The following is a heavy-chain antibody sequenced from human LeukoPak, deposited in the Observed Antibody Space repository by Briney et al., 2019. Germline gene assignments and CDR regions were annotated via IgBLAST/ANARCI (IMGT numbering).Heavy chain of an antibody. J-gene: IGHJ4*02. D-gene: IGHD3-22*01. CDR1: GGSISTYY. V-gene: IGHV4-59*01. CDR2: IYYSGST. Sequence: PSETLSLTCTVSGGSISTYYWSWIRQPPGKGLEWIGYIYYSGSTNYNPSLKSRLTISVDTSKTQFSLKLSSVTAADTAVYYCAGAYYDSSGYYLVHWGQGTLVTVSS. CDR3: AGAYYDSSGYYLVH.